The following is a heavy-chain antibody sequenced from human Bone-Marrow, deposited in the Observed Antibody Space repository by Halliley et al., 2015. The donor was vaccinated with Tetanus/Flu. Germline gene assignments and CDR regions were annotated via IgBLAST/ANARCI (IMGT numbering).Heavy chain of an antibody. CDR2: SSSSDYT. J-gene: IGHJ6*02. D-gene: IGHD3-3*01. CDR3: ARFLEWSYLYYSGMDV. Sequence: SSSSDYTTYADSVKGRFTISRDNARNSLYLQMNSLRAEDTAVYYCARFLEWSYLYYSGMDVWGQGTTVTVSS. V-gene: IGHV3-11*06.